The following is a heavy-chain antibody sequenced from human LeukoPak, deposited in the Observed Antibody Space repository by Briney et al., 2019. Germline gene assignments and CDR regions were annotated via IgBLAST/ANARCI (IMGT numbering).Heavy chain of an antibody. J-gene: IGHJ4*02. CDR1: GGSISSYY. CDR3: ARDSSSPSAFWSGYDY. D-gene: IGHD3-3*01. Sequence: SETLSLTCTVSGGSISSYYWSWIRQPPGKGLEWVGYIYYSGSTNSNPSRKSRVTISVDTSKNQCSLKLSSVTAADTAVYYCARDSSSPSAFWSGYDYWGQGTLVTVSS. V-gene: IGHV4-59*01. CDR2: IYYSGST.